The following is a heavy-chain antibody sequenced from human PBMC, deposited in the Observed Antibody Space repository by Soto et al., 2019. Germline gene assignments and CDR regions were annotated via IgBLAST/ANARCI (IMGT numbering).Heavy chain of an antibody. J-gene: IGHJ4*02. CDR1: GFTFSSYS. CDR2: ISSSSNYI. V-gene: IGHV3-21*01. Sequence: EVPLVESGGGLVKPGGSLRLSCAASGFTFSSYSMNWVRQAPGKGLEWVSSISSSSNYIYYADSVKGRFTISRDNAKNSLYLQMNSLRAEDTAVYYCARGTESSPLAYWGQGTLVTVSS. CDR3: ARGTESSPLAY. D-gene: IGHD6-13*01.